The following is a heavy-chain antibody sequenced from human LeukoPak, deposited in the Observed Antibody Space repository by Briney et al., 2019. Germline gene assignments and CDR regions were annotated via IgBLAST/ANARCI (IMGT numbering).Heavy chain of an antibody. J-gene: IGHJ1*01. Sequence: SETLSLTCTVSGGSISSYYWSWIRQPPGKGLEWIGYIYTSGSTNYNPSLKSRVTISVDTSKNQFSLKLSSVTAADTAVYYCASQYHYDSSGYMWGYFQHWGQGTLVTVSS. CDR1: GGSISSYY. V-gene: IGHV4-4*09. CDR3: ASQYHYDSSGYMWGYFQH. D-gene: IGHD3-22*01. CDR2: IYTSGST.